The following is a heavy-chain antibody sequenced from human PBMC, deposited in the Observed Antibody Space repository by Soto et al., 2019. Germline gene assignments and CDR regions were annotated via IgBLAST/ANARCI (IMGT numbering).Heavy chain of an antibody. V-gene: IGHV4-59*01. Sequence: GSLRLSCAASGFTFSSFWMHWIRQPPGKGLEWIGYISYTGSANYNASLKSRLTISVDTSKNQFSLKLSSVTAADTALYYCARVNYGDYYYGMDVWGQGTTVTVSS. J-gene: IGHJ6*02. CDR1: GFTFSSFW. CDR2: ISYTGSA. D-gene: IGHD4-17*01. CDR3: ARVNYGDYYYGMDV.